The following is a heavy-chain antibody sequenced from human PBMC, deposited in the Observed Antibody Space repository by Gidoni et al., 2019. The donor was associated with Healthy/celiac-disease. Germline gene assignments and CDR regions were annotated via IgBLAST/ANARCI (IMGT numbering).Heavy chain of an antibody. D-gene: IGHD2-21*02. CDR2: INSDGSST. CDR1: GFTFSSYW. Sequence: EVQLVESGGGLVQPGGSLRLSCAASGFTFSSYWMHWVRQAPGKGLVWVSRINSDGSSTSYADSVKGRFTISRDNAKNTLYLQMNSLRAEDTAVYYCARAQPGDCGGDCYVDYWGQGTLVTVSS. J-gene: IGHJ4*02. V-gene: IGHV3-74*01. CDR3: ARAQPGDCGGDCYVDY.